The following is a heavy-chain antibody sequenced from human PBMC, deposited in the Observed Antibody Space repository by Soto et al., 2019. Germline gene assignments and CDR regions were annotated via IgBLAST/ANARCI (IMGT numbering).Heavy chain of an antibody. D-gene: IGHD2-2*02. Sequence: SRAACGYRVYISGIHGVRQTPGKGLEWVAVISYDGSNKYYADSVKGRFTISRDNSKNTLYLQMNSLRAEDTAVYYCAKDLPREVVVVPAAIPGDNDFWRQGSLDIGSS. V-gene: IGHV3-30*18. CDR2: ISYDGSNK. J-gene: IGHJ4*02. CDR3: AKDLPREVVVVPAAIPGDNDF. CDR1: GYRVYISG.